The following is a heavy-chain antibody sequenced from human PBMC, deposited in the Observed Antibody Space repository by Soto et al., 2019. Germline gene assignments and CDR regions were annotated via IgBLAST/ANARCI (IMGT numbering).Heavy chain of an antibody. CDR2: INAGNGNT. CDR3: ARTVSDYSGMDV. Sequence: QVQLVQSGAEVKKPGASVKVSCKASGYTFTSYAMHWVRQAPGQRLEWIGWINAGNGNTKYSQKFQGRVTITRDTSASTAYMELSRVRSEDTAVYYCARTVSDYSGMDVWGQGTTVTVSS. V-gene: IGHV1-3*01. CDR1: GYTFTSYA. D-gene: IGHD3-22*01. J-gene: IGHJ6*02.